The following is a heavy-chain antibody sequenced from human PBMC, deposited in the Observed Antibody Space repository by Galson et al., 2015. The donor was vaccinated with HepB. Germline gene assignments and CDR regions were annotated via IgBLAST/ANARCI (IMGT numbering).Heavy chain of an antibody. CDR3: ARDPFAYSGGH. CDR1: GFTFSSYS. D-gene: IGHD2-15*01. CDR2: LSGNGYKT. V-gene: IGHV3-23*01. J-gene: IGHJ4*02. Sequence: SLRLSCAASGFTFSSYSIHWVREAPGKGLEWVSALSGNGYKTYYADSVRGRFTISRDNSKNTLYLQMNSLRAEDTAVYYCARDPFAYSGGHWGQGTLVTVSS.